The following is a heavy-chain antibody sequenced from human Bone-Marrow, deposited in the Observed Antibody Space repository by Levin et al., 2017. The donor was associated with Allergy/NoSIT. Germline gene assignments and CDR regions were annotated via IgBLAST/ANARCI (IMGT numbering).Heavy chain of an antibody. CDR2: INPNSGDT. Sequence: GESLKISCQASGYPFSTYNFYWVRQATGQGLEWMGWINPNSGDTYYPQTFQDRVIMTTETSTNTAYMELSGLTSGDTAVYYCARGGRGAGLLDAWGQGTLVTVSS. CDR3: ARGGRGAGLLDA. V-gene: IGHV1-8*01. D-gene: IGHD3-10*01. CDR1: GYPFSTYN. J-gene: IGHJ5*02.